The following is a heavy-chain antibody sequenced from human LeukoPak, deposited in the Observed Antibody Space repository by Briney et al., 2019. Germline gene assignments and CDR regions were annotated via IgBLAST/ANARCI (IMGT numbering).Heavy chain of an antibody. Sequence: GGSLRLSCAASGSTFSSYSMNWVRQAPGKGLEWVSCISSSSSYTYYADSVKGRFTISRDNAKNSLYLQMNSLRAEDTAVYYCAGKNEYSYGSIFDYWGQGTLVTVSS. J-gene: IGHJ4*02. CDR2: ISSSSSYT. V-gene: IGHV3-21*01. CDR1: GSTFSSYS. CDR3: AGKNEYSYGSIFDY. D-gene: IGHD5-18*01.